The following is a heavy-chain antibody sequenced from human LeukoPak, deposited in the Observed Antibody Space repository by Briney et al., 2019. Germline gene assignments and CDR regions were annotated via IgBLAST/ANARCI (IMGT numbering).Heavy chain of an antibody. CDR1: GFTFSSYA. Sequence: GGSLRLSCAASGFTFSSYAMHWVRQAPGKGLEWVAVISYDGSNKYYADSVKGRFTISRDNSKNTLYLQMNSLRAEDTAVYYCAKDALRCTNGVCYTGDYYYYYMDVWGKGTTVTVSS. CDR3: AKDALRCTNGVCYTGDYYYYYMDV. CDR2: ISYDGSNK. D-gene: IGHD2-8*01. J-gene: IGHJ6*03. V-gene: IGHV3-30*04.